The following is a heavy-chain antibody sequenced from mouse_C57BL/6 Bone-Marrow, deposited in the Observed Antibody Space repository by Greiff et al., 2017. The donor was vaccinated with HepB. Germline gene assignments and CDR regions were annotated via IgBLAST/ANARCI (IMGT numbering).Heavy chain of an antibody. Sequence: QVQLQHPGAELVMPGASVKLSCKASGYTFTSYWMHWVKQRPGQGLEWIGEIDPSDSYTNYNQKFKGKSTLTVDKSSSTAYMQLSSLTSEDSAVYYCARNEYGGYYQAWFAYWGQGTLVTVSA. CDR3: ARNEYGGYYQAWFAY. V-gene: IGHV1-69*01. J-gene: IGHJ3*01. CDR2: IDPSDSYT. D-gene: IGHD2-3*01. CDR1: GYTFTSYW.